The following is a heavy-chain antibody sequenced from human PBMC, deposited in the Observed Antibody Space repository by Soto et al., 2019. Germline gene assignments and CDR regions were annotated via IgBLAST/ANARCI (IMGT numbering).Heavy chain of an antibody. CDR1: GFTFSSYA. J-gene: IGHJ6*03. Sequence: ESGGGLVQPGGSLRLSCAASGFTFSSYALNWVRQAPGKGLEWVSVISGSGDNTYYADSVKGRFTISRDNSKNTLYLQMNSLRAEDTAVYYCAKDLGTDDFWSAYSTYYYMDVWGKGTTVTVSS. CDR2: ISGSGDNT. CDR3: AKDLGTDDFWSAYSTYYYMDV. V-gene: IGHV3-23*01. D-gene: IGHD3-3*01.